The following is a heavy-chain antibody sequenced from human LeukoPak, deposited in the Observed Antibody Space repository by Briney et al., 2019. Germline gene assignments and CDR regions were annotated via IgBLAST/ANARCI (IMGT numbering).Heavy chain of an antibody. CDR2: ISYDGSNK. V-gene: IGHV3-30*03. D-gene: IGHD6-19*01. CDR3: ARPYSSGWSDYYYYGMDV. Sequence: GGSLRLSCAASGFTFSSYRMSWVRQAPGKGREWGAVISYDGSNKYYADSVKGRFTVSRDNSKSTLFLQMNSLRAEDTAVYYCARPYSSGWSDYYYYGMDVWGKGTTVTVSS. J-gene: IGHJ6*04. CDR1: GFTFSSYR.